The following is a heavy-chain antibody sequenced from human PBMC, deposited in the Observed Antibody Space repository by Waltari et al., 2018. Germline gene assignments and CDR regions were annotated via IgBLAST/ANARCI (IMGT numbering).Heavy chain of an antibody. CDR1: GFTFSNYA. D-gene: IGHD4-17*01. J-gene: IGHJ3*02. CDR3: AKASGANYGDNGFDI. V-gene: IGHV3-23*02. Sequence: VQLLESGGGLVQPGGSLRLSCAGSGFTFSNYAMSWVRQAPGKGLERYSATSSSGAYGNDGGCVKGRLTIDRDNTKNTVYLQMNSLRGEDTALDYCAKASGANYGDNGFDIWGQGTMVSVSS. CDR2: TSSSGAYG.